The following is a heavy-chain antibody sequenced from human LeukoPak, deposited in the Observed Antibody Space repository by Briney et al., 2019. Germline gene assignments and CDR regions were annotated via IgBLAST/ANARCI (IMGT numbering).Heavy chain of an antibody. CDR2: IYHSGNT. Sequence: SETLPLTCAVSGYSINSGYYWGWIRQPPGKGLEWIGSIYHSGNTYYNPSLKSRVTISVDTSKNQFSLKMSSVTAADTAVYYCARGPTITTVVTPGARYFDYWGQGTLVTVSS. J-gene: IGHJ4*02. CDR1: GYSINSGYY. D-gene: IGHD4-23*01. V-gene: IGHV4-38-2*01. CDR3: ARGPTITTVVTPGARYFDY.